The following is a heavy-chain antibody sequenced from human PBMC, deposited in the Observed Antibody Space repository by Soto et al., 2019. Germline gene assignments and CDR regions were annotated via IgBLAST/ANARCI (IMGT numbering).Heavy chain of an antibody. CDR2: VFHTGGT. Sequence: QVQLQESGPGLVKPSETLSLTCTVSSDSIAGENWWSWVRQPPGLGLAWIGEVFHTGGTNYNPSLKSRVTMEVDKSKNHFSLKLISATAADTAVYYCARVFSSGSGWMYYFDFWGQGTLVSVSS. J-gene: IGHJ4*02. CDR3: ARVFSSGSGWMYYFDF. V-gene: IGHV4-4*02. D-gene: IGHD6-19*01. CDR1: SDSIAGENW.